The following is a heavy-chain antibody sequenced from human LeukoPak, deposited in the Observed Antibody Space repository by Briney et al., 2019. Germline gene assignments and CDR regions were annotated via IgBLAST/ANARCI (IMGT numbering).Heavy chain of an antibody. CDR3: AKQHYYYSGSYYY. D-gene: IGHD3-10*01. V-gene: IGHV3-23*01. Sequence: PGESLRLSCAASGFTFITYAMSWVCQAPGKGLEWVSGISGNGGRTFYADSVEGRFTISRDNSKNTLYLQMNSLRAEDTAVYYCAKQHYYYSGSYYYWGQGTLVTVSS. J-gene: IGHJ4*02. CDR2: ISGNGGRT. CDR1: GFTFITYA.